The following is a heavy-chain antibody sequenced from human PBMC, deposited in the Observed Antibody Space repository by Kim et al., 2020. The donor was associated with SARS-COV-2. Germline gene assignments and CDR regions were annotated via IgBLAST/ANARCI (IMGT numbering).Heavy chain of an antibody. CDR2: IGTAGDK. CDR3: ARDGTYGSGSYYYYYGMYV. V-gene: IGHV3-13*01. Sequence: GGSLRLSCAASGFTFSSYAMHWVRQAPGKGLEWVSAIGTAGDKYYPGSVRGRFTISRENAKNSLYLQMNSLRAGDTAVYYCARDGTYGSGSYYYYYGMYVWGQGTTVTVSS. D-gene: IGHD3-10*01. CDR1: GFTFSSYA. J-gene: IGHJ6*02.